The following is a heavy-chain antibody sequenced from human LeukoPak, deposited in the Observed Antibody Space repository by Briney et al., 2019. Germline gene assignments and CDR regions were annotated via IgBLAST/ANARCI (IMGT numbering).Heavy chain of an antibody. Sequence: SETLPLTCTVSGGSISSYYWSWIRQPPGKGLEWIGYIYTSGSTNYNPSLKSRVTISVDTSKNQFSLKLSSVTAADTAVYYCARLYSSSSSAFDIWGQGTMVTVSS. J-gene: IGHJ3*02. CDR1: GGSISSYY. D-gene: IGHD6-6*01. CDR2: IYTSGST. CDR3: ARLYSSSSSAFDI. V-gene: IGHV4-4*09.